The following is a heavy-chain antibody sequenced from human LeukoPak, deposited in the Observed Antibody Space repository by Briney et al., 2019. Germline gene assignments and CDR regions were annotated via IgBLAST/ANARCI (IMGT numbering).Heavy chain of an antibody. CDR3: VRDLTIVGVAQVHH. CDR2: ISTNSGTI. Sequence: GGSLRLSCAASGFTFSIYTMNWVRQAPGKGLEWISYISTNSGTIWYADSVKGRFSISRDNAKNSLFLHMNSLRAEDTAVYYCVRDLTIVGVAQVHHWGQGTLVTVSS. D-gene: IGHD1-26*01. CDR1: GFTFSIYT. J-gene: IGHJ5*02. V-gene: IGHV3-48*01.